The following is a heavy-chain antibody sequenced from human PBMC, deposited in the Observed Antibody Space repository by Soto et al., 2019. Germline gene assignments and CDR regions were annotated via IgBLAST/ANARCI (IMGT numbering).Heavy chain of an antibody. CDR1: GFTFSSYA. Sequence: EVQLLESGGGLVQPGGSLRLSCAASGFTFSSYAMSWVRQAPGKGLEWVSAISGSGGSTYYADSVKGRFTISRDNSKNTLYLQMNSLRAEDTAVYYCAISSPSRYCSAGSCYSGYWGQGTLVTVSS. CDR3: AISSPSRYCSAGSCYSGY. CDR2: ISGSGGST. D-gene: IGHD2-15*01. J-gene: IGHJ4*02. V-gene: IGHV3-23*01.